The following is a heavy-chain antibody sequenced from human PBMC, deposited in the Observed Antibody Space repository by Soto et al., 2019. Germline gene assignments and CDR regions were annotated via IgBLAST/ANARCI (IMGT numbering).Heavy chain of an antibody. V-gene: IGHV3-48*01. CDR2: ISSSSVST. D-gene: IGHD3-22*01. Sequence: GSLRLSCAASGFTFSNYWMHWVRQAPGKGLVWVSYISSSSVSTYFADSVMGRFTISRDNSKNTVYLQMNSLRAEDTAVYYCAKIESRFFYDSTGYYPFDYWGQGTLVTVSS. J-gene: IGHJ4*02. CDR1: GFTFSNYW. CDR3: AKIESRFFYDSTGYYPFDY.